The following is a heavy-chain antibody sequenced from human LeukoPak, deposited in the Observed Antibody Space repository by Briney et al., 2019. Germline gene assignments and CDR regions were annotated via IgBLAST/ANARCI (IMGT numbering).Heavy chain of an antibody. CDR2: IYYSGST. J-gene: IGHJ4*02. CDR3: ARPLFGVVTPFDY. CDR1: GGSISSSSYY. Sequence: SETLSLTCTVSGGSISSSSYYWGWIRQPPGKGLEWIGSIYYSGSTYYNPSLKSRVTISVDTSKNQFSLKLSSVTATDTAVYYCARPLFGVVTPFDYWGQGTLVTVSS. V-gene: IGHV4-39*01. D-gene: IGHD3-3*01.